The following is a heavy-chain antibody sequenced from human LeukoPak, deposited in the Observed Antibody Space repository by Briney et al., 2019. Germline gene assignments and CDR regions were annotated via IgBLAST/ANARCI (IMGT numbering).Heavy chain of an antibody. CDR2: IYYSGST. CDR3: ARLYSSSLGRAFDY. J-gene: IGHJ4*02. D-gene: IGHD6-13*01. CDR1: GGSISSYY. Sequence: SETLSLTCTVSGGSISSYYWSWIRQPPGKGLEWIGYIYYSGSTNYNSSLKSRITISVDTSKNQFSLKLSSVTAADTAVYYCARLYSSSLGRAFDYWGQGTLVTVSS. V-gene: IGHV4-59*01.